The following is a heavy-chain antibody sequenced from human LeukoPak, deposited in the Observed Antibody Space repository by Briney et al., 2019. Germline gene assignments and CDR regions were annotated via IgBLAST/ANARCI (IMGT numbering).Heavy chain of an antibody. J-gene: IGHJ4*02. Sequence: GGSLRLSCAASVFTFSSYSMNWVRQAPGEGLEWVSSISSGSKYIYNADSVKGRFTISRDNAKNSLYLQMNSLRAEDTAVYYCARALSYSYGSMDFWGQGTLVIVSS. CDR1: VFTFSSYS. D-gene: IGHD5-18*01. CDR2: ISSGSKYI. CDR3: ARALSYSYGSMDF. V-gene: IGHV3-21*01.